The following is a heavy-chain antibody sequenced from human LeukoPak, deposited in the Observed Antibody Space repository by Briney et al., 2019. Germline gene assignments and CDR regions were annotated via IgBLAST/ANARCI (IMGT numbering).Heavy chain of an antibody. J-gene: IGHJ6*03. Sequence: ASVKVSCKASGYTFTSYGISWVRQAPGQGLEWMGWISAYSGNTNYAQTLQGRVTMTTDTSTSTAYMELRSLRSDDTAVYYCARDTMDIVVVPAAIGYYYYMDVWGKGTTVTVSS. CDR2: ISAYSGNT. V-gene: IGHV1-18*01. CDR1: GYTFTSYG. CDR3: ARDTMDIVVVPAAIGYYYYMDV. D-gene: IGHD2-2*03.